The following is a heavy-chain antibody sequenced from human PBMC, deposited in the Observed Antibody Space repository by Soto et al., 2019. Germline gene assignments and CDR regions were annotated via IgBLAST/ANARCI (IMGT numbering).Heavy chain of an antibody. D-gene: IGHD3-22*01. J-gene: IGHJ4*02. CDR1: GYTFTSYA. V-gene: IGHV1-69*13. Sequence: SVKVSCKASGYTFTSYAISWVRQAPGQGLEWMGGIIPIFGTANYAQKFQGRVTITADESTSTAYMELSSLRSEDTAVYYCARDSLYDSSGYYLGYWGQGTLVTVSS. CDR3: ARDSLYDSSGYYLGY. CDR2: IIPIFGTA.